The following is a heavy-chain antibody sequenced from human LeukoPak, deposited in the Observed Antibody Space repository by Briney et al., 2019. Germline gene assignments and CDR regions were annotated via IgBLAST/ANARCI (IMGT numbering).Heavy chain of an antibody. CDR2: ISASNGNT. CDR1: GYSFSSYG. D-gene: IGHD1-7*01. CDR3: ARYHFSYTGNWHYFVDY. V-gene: IGHV1-18*01. J-gene: IGHJ4*02. Sequence: SVKASCKASGYSFSSYGSTWVRQAPGQGLEWLGWISASNGNTNYAQKLQGRVTMTSDTSTSKAYMDLRSLTPYDTAFYYCARYHFSYTGNWHYFVDYWGQGTLLTVSS.